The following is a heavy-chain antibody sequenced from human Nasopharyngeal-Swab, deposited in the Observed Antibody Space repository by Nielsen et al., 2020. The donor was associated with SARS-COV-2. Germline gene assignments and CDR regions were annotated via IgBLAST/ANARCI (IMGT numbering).Heavy chain of an antibody. J-gene: IGHJ4*02. CDR1: GYIFISND. CDR2: ISTKTGAP. V-gene: IGHV7-4-1*02. CDR3: ARENQEYANIWIDY. D-gene: IGHD1-1*01. Sequence: ASVKDSCKASGYIFISNDLNWVRQPPAQGPEYIGWISTKTGAPTYAQAFTGRFVISLDTSVSTTYLQISSLKADDTAVYYCARENQEYANIWIDYWGQGTQVTVSS.